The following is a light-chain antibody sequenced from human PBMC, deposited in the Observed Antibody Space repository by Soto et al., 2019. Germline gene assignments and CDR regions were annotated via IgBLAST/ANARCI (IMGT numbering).Light chain of an antibody. J-gene: IGLJ1*01. CDR2: EVS. V-gene: IGLV2-14*01. Sequence: QSVLAQPASVSGSPGQSITISCTGTSSDVGAYNYVAWYQQHPGKAPKVIIYEVSNRPSGVSYRFSASKSGNTASLTISGLQSEDEADYYCISYTGKSASYVFGTGTKLTVL. CDR3: ISYTGKSASYV. CDR1: SSDVGAYNY.